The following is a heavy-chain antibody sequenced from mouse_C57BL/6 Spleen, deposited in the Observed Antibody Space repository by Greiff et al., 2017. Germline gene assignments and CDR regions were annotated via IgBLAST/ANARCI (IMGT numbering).Heavy chain of an antibody. CDR1: GYTFTSYW. Sequence: QVQLQQPGAELVKPGASVKVSCKASGYTFTSYWMHWVKQRPGQGLEWIGRIHPSDSDTNYNQKFKGKATLTVDKSYRTAYMQLSSLTSEDSAVYYCAMQLGHYYAMDYWGQGTSVTVSS. CDR3: AMQLGHYYAMDY. J-gene: IGHJ4*01. D-gene: IGHD4-1*02. V-gene: IGHV1-74*01. CDR2: IHPSDSDT.